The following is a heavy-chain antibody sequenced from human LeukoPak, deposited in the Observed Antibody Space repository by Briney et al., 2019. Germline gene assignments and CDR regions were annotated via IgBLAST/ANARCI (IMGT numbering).Heavy chain of an antibody. J-gene: IGHJ6*02. CDR3: ARVIGPTYGGKGYYYYYGMDV. V-gene: IGHV3-21*01. CDR1: GFTFSSYS. Sequence: PGGSLRLSCAASGFTFSSYSMNWVRQAPGKGLEWVSSISSSSSYIYYADSVKGRFTISRDNAKNSLYLQMNSLRAEDTAVYYCARVIGPTYGGKGYYYYYGMDVWGQGTTVTVSS. D-gene: IGHD4-23*01. CDR2: ISSSSSYI.